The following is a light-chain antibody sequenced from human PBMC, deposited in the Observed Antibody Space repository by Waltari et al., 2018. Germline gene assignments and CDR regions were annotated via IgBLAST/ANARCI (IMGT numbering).Light chain of an antibody. Sequence: EIVMTQSPATLPVSPGDRATLSCRASQSVKSNLAWYQQRPGQTPRLLIYGASSRARGVPDRFSGSGSGTDFNLTISSLQSEDFAVYYCQEYQTWLRGTFGQGTKVDIK. V-gene: IGKV3-15*01. CDR2: GAS. J-gene: IGKJ1*01. CDR1: QSVKSN. CDR3: QEYQTWLRGT.